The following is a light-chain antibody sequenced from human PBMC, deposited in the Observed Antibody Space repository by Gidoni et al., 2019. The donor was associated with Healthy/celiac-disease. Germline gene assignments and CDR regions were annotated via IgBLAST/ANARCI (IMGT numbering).Light chain of an antibody. CDR3: SSYTSSREV. J-gene: IGLJ2*01. CDR1: SSDVGGYNY. V-gene: IGLV2-14*01. CDR2: EVS. Sequence: QSALTQPASVSGSPGQSITISCTGTSSDVGGYNYVSWYQQHPGKAPKLMIYEVSNRPSGVSNRFSGSKSGNTASLTISGLQAEDEADYYCSSYTSSREVFGGGTMLTVL.